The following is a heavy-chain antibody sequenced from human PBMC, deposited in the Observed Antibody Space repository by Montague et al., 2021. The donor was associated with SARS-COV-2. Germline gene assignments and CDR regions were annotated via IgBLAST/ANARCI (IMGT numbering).Heavy chain of an antibody. Sequence: SLRLSCAASGFTFSSYGMHWVRQAPGKGLEWVAVIWYDGSNKYYADSVKGRFTISRDNSKNTLYLQMNSLRAEDTAVYYCAKEHSSSSTHYYGMDVWGQGTTATVSS. CDR3: AKEHSSSSTHYYGMDV. V-gene: IGHV3-33*06. CDR1: GFTFSSYG. J-gene: IGHJ6*02. CDR2: IWYDGSNK. D-gene: IGHD6-6*01.